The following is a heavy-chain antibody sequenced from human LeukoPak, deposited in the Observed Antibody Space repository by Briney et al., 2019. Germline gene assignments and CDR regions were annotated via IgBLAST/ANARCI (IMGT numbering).Heavy chain of an antibody. Sequence: GGSLRLSCALSGYTVSDFSVKWVRQAPGGGLEWVWSISVRIKYRYYADAVRGRFTISRDDARDSLFLQMNSLRAEDTAVYFCVRLRRNGDRSGYYYYYDYWGQGTLVTVSS. CDR1: GYTVSDFS. CDR2: ISVRIKYR. J-gene: IGHJ4*02. CDR3: VRLRRNGDRSGYYYYYDY. D-gene: IGHD3-22*01. V-gene: IGHV3-21*01.